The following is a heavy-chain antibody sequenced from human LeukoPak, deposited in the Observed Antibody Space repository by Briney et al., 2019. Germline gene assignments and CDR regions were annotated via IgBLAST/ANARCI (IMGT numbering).Heavy chain of an antibody. CDR2: IDPNSGGT. Sequence: ASVKVSCKTSGYTFTGYYIHWVRQAPGQGLEWMGWIDPNSGGTNYAQKFQGRVTMTRDTSISTAYMELRSLRSDDTAVYYCARVAGGGSIAAAPYWGQGTLVTVSS. V-gene: IGHV1-2*02. CDR1: GYTFTGYY. CDR3: ARVAGGGSIAAAPY. D-gene: IGHD6-13*01. J-gene: IGHJ4*02.